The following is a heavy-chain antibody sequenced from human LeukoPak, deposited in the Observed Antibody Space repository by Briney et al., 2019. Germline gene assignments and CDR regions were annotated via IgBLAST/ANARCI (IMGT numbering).Heavy chain of an antibody. CDR1: GFTFSDYY. CDR2: ISGSGGST. Sequence: GGSLRLSCAASGFTFSDYYMSWVRQAPGKGLEWVSAISGSGGSTYYADSVKGRFTISRDNSKKTLYLQMNSLRAEDTAVYYCAKLRGGTTRNSYDYWGQGTLVTVSS. CDR3: AKLRGGTTRNSYDY. J-gene: IGHJ4*02. D-gene: IGHD1-7*01. V-gene: IGHV3-23*01.